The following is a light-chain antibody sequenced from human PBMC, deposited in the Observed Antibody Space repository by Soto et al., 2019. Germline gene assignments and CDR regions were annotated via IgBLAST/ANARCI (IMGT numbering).Light chain of an antibody. V-gene: IGKV1-16*02. CDR1: QGISSY. CDR2: AAS. J-gene: IGKJ5*01. Sequence: DIQMTQSPSSLSASVGDRVTITCRASQGISSYLAWFQQKPGKAPKSLISAASNLQSGVPSKFSGSGSGTDFTLTISSLQPEDSATYYCQQYNSYPITFGQGTRLEIK. CDR3: QQYNSYPIT.